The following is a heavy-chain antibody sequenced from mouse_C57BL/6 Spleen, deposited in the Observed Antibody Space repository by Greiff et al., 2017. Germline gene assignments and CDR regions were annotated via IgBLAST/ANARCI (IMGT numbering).Heavy chain of an antibody. V-gene: IGHV1-52*01. CDR1: GYTFTSYW. CDR2: IDPSDSET. Sequence: QVQLQQPGAELVRPGSSVKLSCKASGYTFTSYWMHWVKQRPIQGLEWIGNIDPSDSETHYNQKFKDKATLTVDKSSSTAYMQLSSLTSEDSAVYYCARRGTYYYGSPYYFDYCGQGTTLTVSS. D-gene: IGHD1-1*01. J-gene: IGHJ2*01. CDR3: ARRGTYYYGSPYYFDY.